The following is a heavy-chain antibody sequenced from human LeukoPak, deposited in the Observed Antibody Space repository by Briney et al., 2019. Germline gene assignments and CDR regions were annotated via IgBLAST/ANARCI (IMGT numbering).Heavy chain of an antibody. V-gene: IGHV3-21*01. Sequence: PGGSLRLSCAASGFTFSSYSMNWVRQAPGKGLECVSSISSSSSYIYYADSVKGRFTISRDNAKNSLYLQMNSLRAEDTAVYYCAREMATASRAFDIWGQGAMVTVSS. CDR3: AREMATASRAFDI. J-gene: IGHJ3*02. CDR1: GFTFSSYS. CDR2: ISSSSSYI. D-gene: IGHD5-24*01.